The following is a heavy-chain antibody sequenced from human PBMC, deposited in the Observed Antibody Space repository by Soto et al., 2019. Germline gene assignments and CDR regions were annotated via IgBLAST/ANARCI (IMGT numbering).Heavy chain of an antibody. J-gene: IGHJ3*02. D-gene: IGHD6-19*01. CDR3: ARVRYSSGWYRYDAFDI. CDR1: GYTFTSYG. V-gene: IGHV1-18*04. CDR2: ISAYNGNT. Sequence: GASVKVSCKASGYTFTSYGISWVRQAPGQGLEWMGWISAYNGNTNYAQKLQGRVTMTTDTSTSTAYMELRSLRSDDTAVYYCARVRYSSGWYRYDAFDIWGQGTMVTVSS.